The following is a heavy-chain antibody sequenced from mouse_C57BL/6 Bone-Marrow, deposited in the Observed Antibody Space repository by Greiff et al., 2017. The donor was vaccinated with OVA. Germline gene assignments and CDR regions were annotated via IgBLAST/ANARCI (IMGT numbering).Heavy chain of an antibody. CDR1: GYTFTSYW. V-gene: IGHV1-64*01. Sequence: QVQLQQPGAELVKPGASVKLSCKASGYTFTSYWMHWVKQRPGQGLEWIGMIHPNSGSTNYNEKFKSKATLTVDKSSSTAYMQLSSLTAEDSAVNYCVDYDYLAWLAYWGQGTLVTVSA. CDR3: VDYDYLAWLAY. CDR2: IHPNSGST. J-gene: IGHJ3*01. D-gene: IGHD2-4*01.